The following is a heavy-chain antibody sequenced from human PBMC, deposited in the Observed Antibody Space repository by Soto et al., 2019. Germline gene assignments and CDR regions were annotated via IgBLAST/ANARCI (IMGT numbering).Heavy chain of an antibody. CDR2: ISYSGKT. V-gene: IGHV4-59*01. J-gene: IGHJ3*01. D-gene: IGHD2-21*02. Sequence: QVQLQESGPGLVEPSETLSLTCTVSGGSLTNYFWTWIRQSPGKGLEWIAYISYSGKTGYNPSLKSRVTISLDTPKNQFSLKLTSVTAAATAIYYCARFQYTVVTPFDLWGQGTMVIVSS. CDR3: ARFQYTVVTPFDL. CDR1: GGSLTNYF.